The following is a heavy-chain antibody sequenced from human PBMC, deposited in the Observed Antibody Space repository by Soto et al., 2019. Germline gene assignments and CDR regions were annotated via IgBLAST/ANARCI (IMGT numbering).Heavy chain of an antibody. J-gene: IGHJ6*02. CDR2: ISYDGSNK. D-gene: IGHD5-12*01. Sequence: GGSLRLSCAASGFTFSSYGMHWVRQAPGKGLEWVAVISYDGSNKYYADSVKGRFTISRDNSKNTLYLQMNSLRAEDTAVYYCAKAGPRRTSGSAYYYYYGMDVWGQGTTVTVSS. CDR1: GFTFSSYG. V-gene: IGHV3-30*18. CDR3: AKAGPRRTSGSAYYYYYGMDV.